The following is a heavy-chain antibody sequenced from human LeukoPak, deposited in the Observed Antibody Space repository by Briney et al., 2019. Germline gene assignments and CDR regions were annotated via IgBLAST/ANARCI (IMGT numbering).Heavy chain of an antibody. CDR1: GFTFGDYA. D-gene: IGHD3-10*02. Sequence: GGSLRLSCAASGFTFGDYAMSWVRQAPGKGLERVSYISSSGSTIYYADSVKGRFTISRDNAKNSLYLQMNSLRAEDTAVYYCAELGITMIGGVWGKGTTVTISS. J-gene: IGHJ6*04. CDR3: AELGITMIGGV. V-gene: IGHV3-48*03. CDR2: ISSSGSTI.